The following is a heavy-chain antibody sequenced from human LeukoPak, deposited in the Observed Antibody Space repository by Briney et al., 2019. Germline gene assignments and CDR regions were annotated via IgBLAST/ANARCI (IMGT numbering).Heavy chain of an antibody. CDR2: ITSSSSAI. J-gene: IGHJ4*02. Sequence: PGGSLRLSCAASGFTFRSYGIHWVRQAPGKGLEWVSTITSSSSAIYYADSVKGRFTISRDNAKNSLYLQMNSLRDEDTAVYYCARFRYEDWGQGTLVTVSS. CDR1: GFTFRSYG. CDR3: ARFRYED. V-gene: IGHV3-48*02. D-gene: IGHD3-9*01.